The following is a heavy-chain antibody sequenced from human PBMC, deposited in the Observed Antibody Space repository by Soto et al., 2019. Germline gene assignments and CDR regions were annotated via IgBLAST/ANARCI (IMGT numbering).Heavy chain of an antibody. D-gene: IGHD4-17*01. Sequence: EVQLVESGGGVVRPGGSLRLACVVSGFSLDEYGMSWVRQAPGKGPEWVSGMHRNGNSTGYADSVKGRFTISRDDAKNSLYLQMNSLRAEDTAFCYCARVHRWGYEYGDYGDSWGHGTLVTVSS. J-gene: IGHJ5*01. CDR3: ARVHRWGYEYGDYGDS. V-gene: IGHV3-20*04. CDR2: MHRNGNST. CDR1: GFSLDEYG.